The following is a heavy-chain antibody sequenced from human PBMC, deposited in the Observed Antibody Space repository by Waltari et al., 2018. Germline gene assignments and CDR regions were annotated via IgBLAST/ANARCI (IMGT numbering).Heavy chain of an antibody. CDR2: IIPNLGIA. CDR1: GGTFSSYT. CDR3: ARVAVAGQDYYYGMDV. J-gene: IGHJ6*02. D-gene: IGHD6-19*01. Sequence: QVQLVQSGAEVKKPGSSVKVSCKASGGTFSSYTISWVRQAPGQGLEWMGRIIPNLGIANYAQKLHGRVTITADKSTSTAYMELRSLRSEDTAVYYCARVAVAGQDYYYGMDVWGQGTTVTVSS. V-gene: IGHV1-69*02.